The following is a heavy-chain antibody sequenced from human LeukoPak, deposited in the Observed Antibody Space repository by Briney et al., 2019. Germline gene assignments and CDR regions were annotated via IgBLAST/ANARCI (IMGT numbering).Heavy chain of an antibody. D-gene: IGHD5-12*01. Sequence: ASVKVSCKASGYTFTSYGISWVRQAPGQGLEWMGWISAYNGNTNYAQKLQGRVTMTTDTSTSTAYMELRSLRSDDTAVYYCARSQSRWLRGYYFDYWGQGTLVTVSS. CDR3: ARSQSRWLRGYYFDY. V-gene: IGHV1-18*01. J-gene: IGHJ4*02. CDR2: ISAYNGNT. CDR1: GYTFTSYG.